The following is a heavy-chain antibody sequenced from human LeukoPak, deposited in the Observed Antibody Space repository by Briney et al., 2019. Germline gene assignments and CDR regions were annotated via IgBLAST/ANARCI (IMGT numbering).Heavy chain of an antibody. CDR2: IRYDGSNE. CDR1: GFTFSRYG. D-gene: IGHD3-10*01. Sequence: GGSLRLSXAASGFTFSRYGMHWVRQAPSKGLEGLAFIRYDGSNEYYADSVKGRFTISRDNSKNTLYLQMNSLRAEDTAVYYCAKDRGFGSGTGYYFDYWGQGTLVSVSS. V-gene: IGHV3-30*02. J-gene: IGHJ4*02. CDR3: AKDRGFGSGTGYYFDY.